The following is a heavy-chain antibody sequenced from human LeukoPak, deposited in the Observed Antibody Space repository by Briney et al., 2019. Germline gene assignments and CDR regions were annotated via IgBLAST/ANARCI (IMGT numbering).Heavy chain of an antibody. CDR3: AKPSLLYGYCSGGSCYESPFDY. Sequence: GGSLRLSCAASGFTFSNYWMSWVRQAPGKGLEWVSAISGSGGSTYYADSVKGRFTISRDNSKNTLYLQMNSLRAEDTAVYYCAKPSLLYGYCSGGSCYESPFDYWGQGTLVTVSS. CDR2: ISGSGGST. CDR1: GFTFSNYW. D-gene: IGHD2-15*01. V-gene: IGHV3-23*01. J-gene: IGHJ4*02.